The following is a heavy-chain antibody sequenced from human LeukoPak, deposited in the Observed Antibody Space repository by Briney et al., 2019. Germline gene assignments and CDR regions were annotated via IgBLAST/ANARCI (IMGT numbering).Heavy chain of an antibody. V-gene: IGHV3-23*01. CDR1: GFRFSDFT. D-gene: IGHD3-16*01. CDR2: IGGRGTST. CDR3: GKEGGA. J-gene: IGHJ5*02. Sequence: GGSLRLSCAASGFRFSDFTMTWVRQAPGKGPEWVSAIGGRGTSTYYADSLGGRFTISRDNSKDMLYLQMNSLKVEDTATYYWGKEGGAWGQGTKVTVSS.